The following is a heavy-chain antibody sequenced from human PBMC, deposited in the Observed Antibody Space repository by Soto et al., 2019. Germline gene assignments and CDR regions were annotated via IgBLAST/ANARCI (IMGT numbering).Heavy chain of an antibody. CDR3: ARVPMDYYDSSGYLDY. D-gene: IGHD3-22*01. V-gene: IGHV3-21*01. CDR1: GFTFTTYA. J-gene: IGHJ4*02. Sequence: GGSLRLSCAASGFTFTTYAMTWVRQAPGRGLEWVSGSSASGADTYYADSVKGRFTISRDNAKGSLFLQMNSLRADDTAVYYCARVPMDYYDSSGYLDYWGQGTLVTVSS. CDR2: SSASGADT.